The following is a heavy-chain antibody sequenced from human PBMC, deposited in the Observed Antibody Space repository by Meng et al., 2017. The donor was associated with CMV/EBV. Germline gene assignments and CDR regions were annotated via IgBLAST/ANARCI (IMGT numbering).Heavy chain of an antibody. CDR3: ATYIGNYINWYFDL. J-gene: IGHJ2*01. CDR1: GNTFTGYY. Sequence: QRGHSVAELKKPGASETVTCKVSGNTFTGYYMHWVRQAPGQGLEWMGWINPNSGGTNYAQKFQGRVTMTRDTSISTAYMELSRLRSDDTAVYYCATYIGNYINWYFDLWGRGTLVTVSS. V-gene: IGHV1-2*02. D-gene: IGHD1-7*01. CDR2: INPNSGGT.